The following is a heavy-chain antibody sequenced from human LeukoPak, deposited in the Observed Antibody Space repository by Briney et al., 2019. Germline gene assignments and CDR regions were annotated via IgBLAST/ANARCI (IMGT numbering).Heavy chain of an antibody. CDR3: AKDRVGTAMVVGDFDY. D-gene: IGHD5-18*01. CDR1: GFTFSSYA. V-gene: IGHV3-23*01. Sequence: GGSLRLSCAAYGFTFSSYAMSWVRQAPGKGLEWVSGISGSGGTYYADSVKGRFTISRDNSKNTLYLQMNSLRVEDTAVYYCAKDRVGTAMVVGDFDYWGQGTLVTVSS. CDR2: ISGSGGT. J-gene: IGHJ4*02.